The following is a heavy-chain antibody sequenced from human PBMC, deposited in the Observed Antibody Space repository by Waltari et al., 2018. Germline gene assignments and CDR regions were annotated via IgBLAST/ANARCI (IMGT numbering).Heavy chain of an antibody. J-gene: IGHJ1*01. Sequence: QVQLVQSGAEVKQPGSSVKVSCKASGGTFSSYALSWVRQAPGQGLEWMGGIIPIFGTANYAQKFQGRVTITADKSTSTAYMELSSLRSEDTAVYYCARGYCSGGSCYSGWAEYFQHWGQGTLVTVSS. CDR2: IIPIFGTA. D-gene: IGHD2-15*01. CDR1: GGTFSSYA. CDR3: ARGYCSGGSCYSGWAEYFQH. V-gene: IGHV1-69*14.